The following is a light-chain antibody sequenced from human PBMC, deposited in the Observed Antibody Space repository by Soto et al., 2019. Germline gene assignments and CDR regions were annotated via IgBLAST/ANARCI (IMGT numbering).Light chain of an antibody. CDR2: DVS. CDR1: SSDVGGYHY. J-gene: IGLJ1*01. Sequence: QSALTQPASVSGSPGQSITISCNGPSSDVGGYHYVSWYQQHPGKAPKLMIYDVSNRPSGFSNRFSVSNSGNTASLNISGLHAEDEADDYCSSYTSSSTRIYVCVTGTKLTV. V-gene: IGLV2-14*01. CDR3: SSYTSSSTRIYV.